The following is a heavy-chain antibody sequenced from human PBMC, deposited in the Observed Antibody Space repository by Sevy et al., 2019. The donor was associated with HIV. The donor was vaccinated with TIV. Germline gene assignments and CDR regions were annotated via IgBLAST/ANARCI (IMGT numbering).Heavy chain of an antibody. D-gene: IGHD3-3*01. CDR3: ARDRSHDFWTGYHYYYYYGMDV. CDR2: ISSSSSYI. Sequence: GGSLRLSCAASGFTFSSYSMNWVRQAPGKGLEWVSSISSSSSYIYCADSVKRRFTISRDNAKNSLYLQMNSLRAEDTAVYYCARDRSHDFWTGYHYYYYYGMDVWGQGTTVTVSS. CDR1: GFTFSSYS. J-gene: IGHJ6*02. V-gene: IGHV3-21*01.